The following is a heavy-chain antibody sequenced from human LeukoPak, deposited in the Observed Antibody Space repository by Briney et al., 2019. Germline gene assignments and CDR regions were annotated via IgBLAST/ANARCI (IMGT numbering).Heavy chain of an antibody. CDR3: ARDARVGYYMDV. CDR1: GGTFSSYA. CDR2: IIPIFGTA. J-gene: IGHJ6*03. D-gene: IGHD1-26*01. V-gene: IGHV1-69*05. Sequence: ASVKVSCKASGGTFSSYAISWVRQAPGQGLEWMGGIIPIFGTANYAQKFQGRVTITTDESTSTAYMELSSLRSEDTAVYYCARDARVGYYMDVWGKGTTVTVSS.